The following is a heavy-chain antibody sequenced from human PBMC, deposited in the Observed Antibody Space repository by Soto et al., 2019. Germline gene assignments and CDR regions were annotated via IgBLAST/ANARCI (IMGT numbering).Heavy chain of an antibody. CDR1: GGSFSGYY. D-gene: IGHD2-2*01. J-gene: IGHJ5*02. Sequence: SETLSLTCAVYGGSFSGYYWSWIRQPPGKGLEWIGEINHSGSTNYNPSLKSRVTISVDTSKNQFSLKLSSVTAADTAVYYCARVGVVQAAIRLRWFDPWGQGTLVTFSS. V-gene: IGHV4-34*01. CDR2: INHSGST. CDR3: ARVGVVQAAIRLRWFDP.